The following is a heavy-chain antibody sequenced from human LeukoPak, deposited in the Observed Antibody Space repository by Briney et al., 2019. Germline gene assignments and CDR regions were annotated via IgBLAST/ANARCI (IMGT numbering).Heavy chain of an antibody. J-gene: IGHJ6*03. D-gene: IGHD3-16*01. CDR2: IYYSGST. V-gene: IGHV4-39*01. CDR3: ARQRVASGGYYYYYMDV. Sequence: SETRSLTCTVSGGSISSSSYYWGWLRQPPGKGLEWIGSIYYSGSTYYNPSLKSRVTISVDTSKNQFSLKLSSVTAADTAVYYCARQRVASGGYYYYYMDVWGKGTTVTVSS. CDR1: GGSISSSSYY.